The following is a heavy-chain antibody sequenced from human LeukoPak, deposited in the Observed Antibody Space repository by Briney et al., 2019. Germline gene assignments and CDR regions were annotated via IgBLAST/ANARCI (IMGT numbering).Heavy chain of an antibody. CDR3: ARNPLVVPAAIWYNEFDP. V-gene: IGHV1-69*05. D-gene: IGHD2-2*02. CDR2: IIPIFGTA. J-gene: IGHJ5*02. CDR1: GDTFSSYA. Sequence: SVKVSCKASGDTFSSYAISWVRQAPGQGLEWMGGIIPIFGTANYAQKFQGRVTITTDESTSTAYMELSSLRSEDTAVYYCARNPLVVPAAIWYNEFDPWGQGTLVTVSS.